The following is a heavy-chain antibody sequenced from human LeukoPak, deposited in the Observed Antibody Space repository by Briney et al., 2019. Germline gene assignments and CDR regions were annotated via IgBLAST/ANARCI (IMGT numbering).Heavy chain of an antibody. CDR2: IYYSGTT. J-gene: IGHJ6*03. D-gene: IGHD2/OR15-2a*01. V-gene: IGHV4-39*01. Sequence: SETLSLTCSVSGGSISSSGYYWNWIRQPPGKGLEWVGSIYYSGTTYYKSSLNSRVTISEDTTKNRFSLMLTSVTAADTAVYYCARQVSDYFYYYIDVWGEGTTVIVSS. CDR1: GGSISSSGYY. CDR3: ARQVSDYFYYYIDV.